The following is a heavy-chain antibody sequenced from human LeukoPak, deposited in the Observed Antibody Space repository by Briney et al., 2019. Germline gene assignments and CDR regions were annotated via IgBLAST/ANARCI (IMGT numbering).Heavy chain of an antibody. CDR2: INPNSGGT. V-gene: IGHV1-2*02. D-gene: IGHD3-10*01. CDR3: AGGLTDYYGSGSYSPNPFYYYYYMDV. Sequence: ASVKVSCKASGYTFTGYYMHWVRQAPGQGLEWMGWINPNSGGTNYAQKFQGRVTMTRDTSISTAYMELSRLRSDDTAVYYCAGGLTDYYGSGSYSPNPFYYYYYMDVWGKGTTVTVSS. CDR1: GYTFTGYY. J-gene: IGHJ6*03.